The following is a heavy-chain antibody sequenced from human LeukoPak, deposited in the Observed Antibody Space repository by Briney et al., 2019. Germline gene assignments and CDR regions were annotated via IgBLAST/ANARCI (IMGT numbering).Heavy chain of an antibody. V-gene: IGHV3-53*01. CDR2: LYSGGST. J-gene: IGHJ4*02. CDR3: ARDSWGPFNGCSCFLLLFYH. D-gene: IGHD2-15*01. Sequence: PGGSLRLSCAASGFTVSSNYMSWVRQAPGKGLEWVSVLYSGGSTFYADSVKGRFTISRDNAKNTLYLQMNGLRAEDTAVYYCARDSWGPFNGCSCFLLLFYHWGQGTLVTVSS. CDR1: GFTVSSNY.